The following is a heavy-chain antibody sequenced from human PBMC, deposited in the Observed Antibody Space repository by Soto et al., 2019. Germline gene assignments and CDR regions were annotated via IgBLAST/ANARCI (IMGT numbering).Heavy chain of an antibody. CDR1: GGTFSSYA. Sequence: QVQLVQSGAEVKKPGSSVKVSCKASGGTFSSYAISWVRQAPGQGLEWMGGIIPIFGTANYAQKFQGRVTITADEPTSTAYMELSSLRSEDTAVYYCARGPPGFGVVINWFDPWGQGTLVTVSS. D-gene: IGHD3-3*01. CDR3: ARGPPGFGVVINWFDP. V-gene: IGHV1-69*12. J-gene: IGHJ5*02. CDR2: IIPIFGTA.